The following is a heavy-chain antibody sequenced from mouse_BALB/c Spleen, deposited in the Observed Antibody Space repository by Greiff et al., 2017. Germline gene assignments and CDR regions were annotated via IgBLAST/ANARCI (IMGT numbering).Heavy chain of an antibody. CDR1: GFNIKDTY. CDR2: IDPANGNT. CDR3: ARSTMIRYFDV. D-gene: IGHD2-4*01. J-gene: IGHJ1*01. Sequence: VQLQQSGAELVKPGASVKLSCTASGFNIKDTYMHWVKQRPEQGLEWIGRIDPANGNTKYDPKFQGKATITADTSSNTAYLQLSSLTSEDTAVYYCARSTMIRYFDVWGAGTTVTVSS. V-gene: IGHV14-3*02.